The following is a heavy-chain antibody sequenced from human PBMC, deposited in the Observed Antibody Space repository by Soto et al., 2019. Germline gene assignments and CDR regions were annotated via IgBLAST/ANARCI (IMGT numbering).Heavy chain of an antibody. CDR1: GFTFSNYV. Sequence: QVQLVESGGGVVQPGRSLRLSCAASGFTFSNYVMHWVRQAPGKGLEWVAVISSDGSTKYYTDSMKGRFTISRDNSKDTLYLQMINLRGGDTAVYYCARQNSGWSYYFDYWGQGTLVTVSS. CDR3: ARQNSGWSYYFDY. J-gene: IGHJ4*02. V-gene: IGHV3-30-3*01. D-gene: IGHD6-19*01. CDR2: ISSDGSTK.